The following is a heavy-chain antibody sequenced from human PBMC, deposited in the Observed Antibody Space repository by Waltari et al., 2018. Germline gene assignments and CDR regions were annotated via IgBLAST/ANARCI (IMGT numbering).Heavy chain of an antibody. V-gene: IGHV1-69*04. CDR3: ARAALGYYDDGSGYPYYFDY. D-gene: IGHD3-22*01. Sequence: QVQLVQSGAEVKKPGSSVKVSCKASGGTFSSYAISWVRQAPGQGLEWMGGIIPILGIANYAQKFQGRVTITADESTSTADMELSSLGSEDTAVYCCARAALGYYDDGSGYPYYFDYRVQGTLVTVSS. CDR1: GGTFSSYA. J-gene: IGHJ4*02. CDR2: IIPILGIA.